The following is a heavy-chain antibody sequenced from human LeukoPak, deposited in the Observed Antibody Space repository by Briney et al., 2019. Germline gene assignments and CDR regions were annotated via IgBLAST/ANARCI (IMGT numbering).Heavy chain of an antibody. Sequence: ASVKVSCKASGYTFTGYYMHWVRQAPGQGLEWMGIINPSGGSTSYAQKFQGRVTMTRDTSTSTVYMELSSLRSEDTAVYYCARDRTNHWFDPWGQGTLVTVSS. V-gene: IGHV1-46*01. D-gene: IGHD1-14*01. CDR1: GYTFTGYY. J-gene: IGHJ5*02. CDR2: INPSGGST. CDR3: ARDRTNHWFDP.